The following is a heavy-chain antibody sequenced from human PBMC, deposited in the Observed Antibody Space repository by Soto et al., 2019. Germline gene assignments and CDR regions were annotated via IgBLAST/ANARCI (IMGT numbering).Heavy chain of an antibody. D-gene: IGHD2-8*01. V-gene: IGHV3-23*01. CDR3: AKYAAEASFDY. CDR2: ISPNGRT. J-gene: IGHJ4*02. Sequence: GGSLRLSCAASGFTFSVFGMAWVRQAPGKGLQWVSGISPNGRTDYTDSAKGRFTISRDNSRDMLFLQMTGLRAEDTAIYFCAKYAAEASFDYWGQGTRVTVSS. CDR1: GFTFSVFG.